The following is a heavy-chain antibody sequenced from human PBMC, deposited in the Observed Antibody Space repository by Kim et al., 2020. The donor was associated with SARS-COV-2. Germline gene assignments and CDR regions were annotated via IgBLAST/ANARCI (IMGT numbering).Heavy chain of an antibody. J-gene: IGHJ3*02. V-gene: IGHV4-34*01. D-gene: IGHD1-26*01. Sequence: SETLSLTCAVYGGSFSGYYWSWIRQPPGKGLEWIGEINHSGSTNYNPSLKSRVTISVDTSKNQFSLKLSSVTAADTAVYYCARGAIVGAPGAFDIWGQGTMVTVSS. CDR3: ARGAIVGAPGAFDI. CDR1: GGSFSGYY. CDR2: INHSGST.